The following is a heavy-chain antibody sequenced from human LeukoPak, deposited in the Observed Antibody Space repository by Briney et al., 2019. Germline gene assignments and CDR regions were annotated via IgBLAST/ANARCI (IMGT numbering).Heavy chain of an antibody. V-gene: IGHV3-13*01. CDR3: ARAITMVRGVIGAAWFDP. CDR1: GFTFSSYD. Sequence: GGSLRLSCAASGFTFSSYDMHWVRQATGKGLEWVSAIGTAGDTYYPGSVKGRFTISRENVKNSLYLQMNSLRAGDTAVYYCARAITMVRGVIGAAWFDPWGQGTLVTVSS. CDR2: IGTAGDT. J-gene: IGHJ5*02. D-gene: IGHD3-10*01.